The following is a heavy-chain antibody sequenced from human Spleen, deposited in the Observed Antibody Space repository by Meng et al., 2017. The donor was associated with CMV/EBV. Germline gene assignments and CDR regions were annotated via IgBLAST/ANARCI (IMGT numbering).Heavy chain of an antibody. Sequence: GESFSDYYWHWIRQPPGKGLEWIGEINHSGSTNYNPSLKSRVTISVDTSKNQFSLKLSSVTAADTAVYYCARDLHLTYYYDSGGFDPWGQGTLVTVSS. CDR2: INHSGST. CDR1: GESFSDYY. V-gene: IGHV4-34*01. D-gene: IGHD3-22*01. J-gene: IGHJ5*02. CDR3: ARDLHLTYYYDSGGFDP.